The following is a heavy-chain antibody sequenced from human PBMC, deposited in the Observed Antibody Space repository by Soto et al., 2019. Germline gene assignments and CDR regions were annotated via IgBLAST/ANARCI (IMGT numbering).Heavy chain of an antibody. CDR1: GYTFTSYG. V-gene: IGHV1-18*01. Sequence: ASAKVSCKASGYTFTSYGISWVRQAPGQGIEWMGWISAYNGNTNYAQKLQGRVTMTTDTSTSTAYMELRSLRSDDTAVYYCARHPTIFGVVIYNWFDPWGQGTLVTVSS. J-gene: IGHJ5*02. CDR3: ARHPTIFGVVIYNWFDP. CDR2: ISAYNGNT. D-gene: IGHD3-3*01.